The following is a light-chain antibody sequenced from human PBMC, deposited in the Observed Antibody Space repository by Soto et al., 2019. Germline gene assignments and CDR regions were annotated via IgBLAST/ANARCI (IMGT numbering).Light chain of an antibody. J-gene: IGKJ2*01. CDR2: GTS. V-gene: IGKV3-20*01. CDR3: QQYNDWPT. Sequence: EIVLTQSPGTLSLSPGDRATLSCRASQSINGNYLHWYQQKPGQAPRLLIFGTSSRATGIPDRFIGGGSGTDFTLTISRLEPEDFAVYYCQQYNDWPTFGQGTKLEIK. CDR1: QSINGNY.